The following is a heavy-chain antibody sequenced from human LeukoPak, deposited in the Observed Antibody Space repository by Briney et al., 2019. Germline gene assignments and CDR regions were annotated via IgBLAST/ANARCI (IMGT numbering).Heavy chain of an antibody. J-gene: IGHJ6*03. CDR2: IIPIFGTA. CDR1: GGTFSSYA. D-gene: IGHD3-10*01. CDR3: ARVYPSIRGVIINDYYYMDV. Sequence: SVKVSCKASGGTFSSYAISWVRQAPGQGLEWVGGIIPIFGTANYAQKFQGRVTITADESTSTAYMELSSLRSDDTAVYYCARVYPSIRGVIINDYYYMDVWGKGTTVTVSS. V-gene: IGHV1-69*13.